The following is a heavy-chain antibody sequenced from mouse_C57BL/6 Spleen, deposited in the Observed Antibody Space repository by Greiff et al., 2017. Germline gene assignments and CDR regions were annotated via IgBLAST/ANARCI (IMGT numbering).Heavy chain of an antibody. V-gene: IGHV3-6*01. J-gene: IGHJ3*01. D-gene: IGHD1-1*01. CDR2: ISYDGSN. CDR1: GYSITSGYY. Sequence: VQLKESGPGLVKPSQSLSLTCSVTGYSITSGYYWNWIRQFPGNKLEWMGYISYDGSNNYNPSLKNRISITRDTSKNQFFLKLNSVTTEDAATYYCARDDYYVGAWFAYWGQGTLVTVSA. CDR3: ARDDYYVGAWFAY.